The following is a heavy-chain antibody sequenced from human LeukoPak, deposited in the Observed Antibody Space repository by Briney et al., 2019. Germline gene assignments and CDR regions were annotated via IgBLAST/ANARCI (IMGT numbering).Heavy chain of an antibody. V-gene: IGHV3-74*01. CDR1: GFTFSSYW. CDR2: ITSHMIST. CDR3: ARVNIVAVPAALGSYSSTWHDVGLDY. J-gene: IGHJ4*02. Sequence: GRSLSLSCAASGFTFSSYWMNWVRETPGEGLVWVSRITSHMISTSYAASLKGRFPIYRDNAKNTSYLHMNCLRAEDTAVYYCARVNIVAVPAALGSYSSTWHDVGLDYGGQEAMVTVSS. D-gene: IGHD2-2*01.